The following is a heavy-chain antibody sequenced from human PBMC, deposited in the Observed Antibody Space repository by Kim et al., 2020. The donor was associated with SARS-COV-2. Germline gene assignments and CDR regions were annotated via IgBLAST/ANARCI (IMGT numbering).Heavy chain of an antibody. J-gene: IGHJ6*02. CDR2: MYYSGST. Sequence: SETLSLTCTVSGGSISSSSYYWGWIRQPPGKGLEWIGSMYYSGSTYYNPSLKSRVTISVDTSKNQFSLKLSSVTAADTAVYYCARTPSYGSGSYYRETIYYYNYYGMDVWGQGTTVTVSS. CDR3: ARTPSYGSGSYYRETIYYYNYYGMDV. D-gene: IGHD3-10*01. V-gene: IGHV4-39*01. CDR1: GGSISSSSYY.